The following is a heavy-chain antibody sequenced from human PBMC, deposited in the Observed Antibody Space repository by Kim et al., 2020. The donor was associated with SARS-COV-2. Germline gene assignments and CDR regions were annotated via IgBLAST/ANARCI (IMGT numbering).Heavy chain of an antibody. V-gene: IGHV3-21*01. D-gene: IGHD2-8*01. CDR1: GFTFSSYS. CDR2: ISSSSSYI. CDR3: ARDPQYGADTFDY. Sequence: GGSLRLSCAASGFTFSSYSMNWVRQAPGKGLEWVSSISSSSSYIYYADSVKGRFTISRDNAKNSLYLQMNSLRAEDTAVYYCARDPQYGADTFDYWGLGTLVTVSS. J-gene: IGHJ4*02.